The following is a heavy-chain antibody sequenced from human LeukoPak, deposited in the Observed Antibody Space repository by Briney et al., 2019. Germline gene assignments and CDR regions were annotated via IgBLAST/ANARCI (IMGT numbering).Heavy chain of an antibody. CDR1: GFTLSSYS. J-gene: IGHJ4*02. CDR2: ISSSSSYI. V-gene: IGHV3-21*01. Sequence: GGSLRLSCAASGFTLSSYSMNWVRQAPGKGLEWVSSISSSSSYIYYADSVKGRFTISRDNAKNSLYLQMNSLRAEDTAVYYCARSRRGWELLSYWGQGTLVTVSS. D-gene: IGHD1-26*01. CDR3: ARSRRGWELLSY.